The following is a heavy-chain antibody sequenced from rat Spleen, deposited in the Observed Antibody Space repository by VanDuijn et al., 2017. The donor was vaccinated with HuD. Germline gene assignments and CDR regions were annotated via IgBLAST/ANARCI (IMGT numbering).Heavy chain of an antibody. Sequence: EVQLVESDGGLVQPGRSLKLSCAASGFTFSDYYMAWVRQAPTKGLEWVASISSDGGSTYYRDSVKGRFTISRDNAKSSLYLQMDSLRSEDTATYYCAKDGPIYYYDGSSYPYWYFDFWGPGTMVTVSS. CDR2: ISSDGGST. V-gene: IGHV5-20*01. CDR1: GFTFSDYY. CDR3: AKDGPIYYYDGSSYPYWYFDF. J-gene: IGHJ1*01. D-gene: IGHD1-12*02.